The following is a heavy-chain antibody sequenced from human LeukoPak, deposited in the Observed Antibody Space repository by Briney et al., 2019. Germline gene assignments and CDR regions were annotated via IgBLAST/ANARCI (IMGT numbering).Heavy chain of an antibody. CDR1: GFTLSSYA. CDR2: ISGNAGST. CDR3: AKDGLQFSEWLPPLGY. V-gene: IGHV3-23*01. Sequence: GGSLRLSCAASGFTLSSYAMSWVRQAPGRGLEWVSLISGNAGSTYYADSVKGRFTISRDITKNTLYLQMNSLRAEDTAVYYCAKDGLQFSEWLPPLGYWGQGTLVTVSS. D-gene: IGHD3-3*01. J-gene: IGHJ4*02.